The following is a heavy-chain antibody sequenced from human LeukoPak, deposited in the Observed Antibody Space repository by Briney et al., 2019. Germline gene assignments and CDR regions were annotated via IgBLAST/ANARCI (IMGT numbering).Heavy chain of an antibody. D-gene: IGHD1-1*01. Sequence: PSETLSLTCAVYGGSFSGYYWSWIRQPPGKGLEWIGEINHSGSTTYNPSLKSRVTISIDTSKTQFSLKLSSVTAADTAVYYCERGWNVEGYFDYWGQGTLVTVSS. CDR3: ERGWNVEGYFDY. V-gene: IGHV4-34*01. CDR1: GGSFSGYY. CDR2: INHSGST. J-gene: IGHJ4*02.